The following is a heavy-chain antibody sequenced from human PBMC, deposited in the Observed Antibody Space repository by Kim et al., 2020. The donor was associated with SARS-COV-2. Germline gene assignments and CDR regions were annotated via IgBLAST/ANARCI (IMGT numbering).Heavy chain of an antibody. CDR2: ISWNSGSI. V-gene: IGHV3-9*01. J-gene: IGHJ4*02. Sequence: GGSLRLSCAASGFTFDDYAMHWVRQAPGKGLEWVSGISWNSGSIGYADSVKGRFTISRDNAKNSLYLQMNSLRAEDTALYYCAKGPFSSGWTFDYCGQGTLVTVSS. D-gene: IGHD6-19*01. CDR1: GFTFDDYA. CDR3: AKGPFSSGWTFDY.